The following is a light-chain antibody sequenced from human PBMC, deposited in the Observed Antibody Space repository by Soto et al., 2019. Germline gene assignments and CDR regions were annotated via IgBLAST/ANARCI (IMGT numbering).Light chain of an antibody. CDR2: DVR. V-gene: IGLV2-14*01. CDR3: SSYTTISTYV. J-gene: IGLJ1*01. Sequence: QSVLTQPASVSGSPGQSITISCTGTSRDVGGYNYVSWYQQHPGKAPKLMIYDVRNRPSGVSNRFSGSKSVNTASLTISGLQAEDEADYYCSSYTTISTYVFGTGTKVXVL. CDR1: SRDVGGYNY.